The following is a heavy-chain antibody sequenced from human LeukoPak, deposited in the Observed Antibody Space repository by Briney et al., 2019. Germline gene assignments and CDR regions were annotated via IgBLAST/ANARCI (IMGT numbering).Heavy chain of an antibody. Sequence: PGGSLRLSCAASGFTFRSYGMHWVRQAQGKGLEWVAVIWSDGSQQHYADSVKGRFTISRDNSKNTLYLQMNSLGVDDTAVYYCARSSDSSDLGYWGQGTLVTVSS. CDR2: IWSDGSQQ. CDR3: ARSSDSSDLGY. V-gene: IGHV3-33*01. D-gene: IGHD6-25*01. J-gene: IGHJ4*02. CDR1: GFTFRSYG.